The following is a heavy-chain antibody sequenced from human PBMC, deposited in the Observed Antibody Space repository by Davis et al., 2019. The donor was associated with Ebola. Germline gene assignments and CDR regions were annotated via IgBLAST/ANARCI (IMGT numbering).Heavy chain of an antibody. CDR1: GFTFSNAW. V-gene: IGHV3-74*01. Sequence: GESLKISCAASGFTFSNAWMSWVRQAPGKGLVWVSRISADGSTTNYADSVKGRFTISRDNAENTLYLQMNTLRAEDTAVYYCTRVIVGYSGKFDCWGQGTLVTVSS. CDR3: TRVIVGYSGKFDC. J-gene: IGHJ4*02. CDR2: ISADGSTT. D-gene: IGHD2-21*01.